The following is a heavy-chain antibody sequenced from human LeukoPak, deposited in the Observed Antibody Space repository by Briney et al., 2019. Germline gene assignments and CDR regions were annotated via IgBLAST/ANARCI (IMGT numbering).Heavy chain of an antibody. Sequence: GGSLRLSCAASGFTFSNYWMHWVRHAPGKGLEWVSRINEYGTTITYADSVKGRFTISRENARNTLFLQMNSLTPEDTTVYYCVRDLILVWAPGDDFDHWGQGTLVTVSS. J-gene: IGHJ4*02. D-gene: IGHD3-16*01. V-gene: IGHV3-74*01. CDR2: INEYGTTI. CDR3: VRDLILVWAPGDDFDH. CDR1: GFTFSNYW.